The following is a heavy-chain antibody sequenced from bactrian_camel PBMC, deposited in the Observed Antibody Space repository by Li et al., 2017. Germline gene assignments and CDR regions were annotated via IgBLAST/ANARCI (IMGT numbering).Heavy chain of an antibody. CDR1: GFAADMYD. CDR3: VDSNGYWYYEH. CDR2: IYSDGHNT. Sequence: HVQLVESGGDLVQPGGSLTLSCTASGFAADMYDMNWVRQAPGKGLECVGGIYSDGHNTYYADSVKGRFTISRDNAENTLYLQMNSLKPEDTAVYYCVDSNGYWYYEHWGQGTQV. J-gene: IGHJ4*01. V-gene: IGHV3S6*01. D-gene: IGHD1*01.